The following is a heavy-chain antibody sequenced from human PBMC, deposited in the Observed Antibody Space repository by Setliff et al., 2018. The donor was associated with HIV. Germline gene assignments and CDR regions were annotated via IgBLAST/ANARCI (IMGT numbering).Heavy chain of an antibody. CDR1: GASISSYY. J-gene: IGHJ4*02. D-gene: IGHD2-15*01. CDR2: IYYRGGT. V-gene: IGHV4-59*01. CDR3: ARATATWLVDN. Sequence: SETLSLTCNVSGASISSYYWSWIRQPPGKGLEWIGYIYYRGGTNYNPSLKSRLTISVDAAKNQFSPKLSSVTTADTAVYYCARATATWLVDNWGQGTPVTVSS.